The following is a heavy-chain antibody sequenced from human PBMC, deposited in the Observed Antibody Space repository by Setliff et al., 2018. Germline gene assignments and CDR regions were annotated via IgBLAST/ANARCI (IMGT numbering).Heavy chain of an antibody. Sequence: GGSLRLSCADSGFTFSSYSMNWVRQAPGKGLEWVSSISSSSSYIYYADPVKGRFTISRDNYKNTLYLQMDTLRAEDTAVYYCARNWATAQHYYYGMDVWGQGTTVTVSS. CDR1: GFTFSSYS. CDR3: ARNWATAQHYYYGMDV. V-gene: IGHV3-21*01. D-gene: IGHD2-21*02. J-gene: IGHJ6*02. CDR2: ISSSSSYI.